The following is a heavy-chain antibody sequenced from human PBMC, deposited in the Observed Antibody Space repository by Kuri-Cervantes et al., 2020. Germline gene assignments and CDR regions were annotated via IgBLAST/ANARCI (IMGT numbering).Heavy chain of an antibody. D-gene: IGHD7-27*01. CDR2: INWNGGTT. Sequence: GWSLRLSCAASGFTFDDYGMNWVRQVPGKGLEWVSGINWNGGTTRYADSVRGRFTISRDNAKNSLYLQMNSLRAEDTALYYCARTSGAWGQGTLVTVSS. V-gene: IGHV3-20*04. CDR3: ARTSGA. J-gene: IGHJ4*02. CDR1: GFTFDDYG.